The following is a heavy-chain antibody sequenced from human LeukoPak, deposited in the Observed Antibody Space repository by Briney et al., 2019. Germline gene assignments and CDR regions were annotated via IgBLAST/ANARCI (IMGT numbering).Heavy chain of an antibody. Sequence: GGSLRLSCAASGFTFSSYSMNWVRQAPGKGLEWVSSINSSSGYIYYADSVKGRFTISRDNAKNSLYLQMNSLRAEDTAVYYCARGPVGAPPSCYFDYWGQGTLVTVSS. CDR3: ARGPVGAPPSCYFDY. CDR2: INSSSGYI. V-gene: IGHV3-21*01. CDR1: GFTFSSYS. D-gene: IGHD1-26*01. J-gene: IGHJ4*02.